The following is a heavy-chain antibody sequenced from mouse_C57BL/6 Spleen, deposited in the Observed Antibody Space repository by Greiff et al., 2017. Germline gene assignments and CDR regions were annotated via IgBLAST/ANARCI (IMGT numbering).Heavy chain of an antibody. V-gene: IGHV2-2*01. CDR2: IWSGGST. CDR3: ASANLYYAMDY. CDR1: GFSLTSYG. D-gene: IGHD4-1*01. J-gene: IGHJ4*01. Sequence: VKLQQSGPGLVQPSQSLSITCTVSGFSLTSYGVHWVRQSPGKGLEWLGVIWSGGSTDYNAAFISRLSISKDNSKSQVFFKMSSLQADDTAIYYCASANLYYAMDYWGQGTSVTVSS.